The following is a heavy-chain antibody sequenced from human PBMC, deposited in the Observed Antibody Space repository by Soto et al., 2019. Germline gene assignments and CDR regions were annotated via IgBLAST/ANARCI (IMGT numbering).Heavy chain of an antibody. J-gene: IGHJ3*02. CDR3: ARVVSRHIVVVTARCDAFDI. V-gene: IGHV3-74*01. CDR2: INSDGSST. CDR1: GFTFSSYW. D-gene: IGHD2-21*02. Sequence: PGGSLRLSCAASGFTFSSYWMHWVRQAPGKGLVWVSRINSDGSSTSYADSVKGRFTISRDNAKNTLFMQMISLRAEDTAVYYCARVVSRHIVVVTARCDAFDIWGQGTMVTVSS.